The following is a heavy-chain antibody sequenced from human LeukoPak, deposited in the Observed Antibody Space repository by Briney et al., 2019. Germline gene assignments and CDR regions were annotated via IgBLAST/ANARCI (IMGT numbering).Heavy chain of an antibody. D-gene: IGHD3-10*01. Sequence: GGSLRLSCAASGFTFSSYGMSWVRQAPGKGLEWVSYISSSGSTIYYADSVKGRFTISRDNAKNSLYLQMNSLRAEDTAVYYCAKDRGDAFDIWGQGTMVTVSS. CDR2: ISSSGSTI. J-gene: IGHJ3*02. CDR1: GFTFSSYG. V-gene: IGHV3-48*04. CDR3: AKDRGDAFDI.